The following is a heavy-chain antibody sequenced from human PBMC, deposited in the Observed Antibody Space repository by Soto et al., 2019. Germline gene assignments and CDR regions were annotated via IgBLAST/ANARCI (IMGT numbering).Heavy chain of an antibody. Sequence: SETLSLTCTVSGGSISSYYWSWIRQPPGKGLEWIGYIYYSGSTNYNPSLKSRVTISVDTSKNQFSLKLSSVTAADTAVYYCARARGEYLKKLKGIYFDYWGQGTLVTVSS. CDR2: IYYSGST. V-gene: IGHV4-59*01. D-gene: IGHD4-17*01. J-gene: IGHJ4*02. CDR1: GGSISSYY. CDR3: ARARGEYLKKLKGIYFDY.